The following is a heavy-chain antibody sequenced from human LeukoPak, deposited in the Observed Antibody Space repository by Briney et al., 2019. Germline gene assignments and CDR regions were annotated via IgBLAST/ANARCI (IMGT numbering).Heavy chain of an antibody. V-gene: IGHV4-59*12. CDR2: IYYSGST. J-gene: IGHJ3*02. CDR3: AREASDAFDI. CDR1: GGSISSYY. Sequence: PSETLSLTCTVSGGSISSYYWSWIRQPPGKGLEWIGYIYYSGSTNYNPSLKSRVTISVDTSKNQFSLKLSSVAAADTAVYYCAREASDAFDIWGQGTMVTVSS.